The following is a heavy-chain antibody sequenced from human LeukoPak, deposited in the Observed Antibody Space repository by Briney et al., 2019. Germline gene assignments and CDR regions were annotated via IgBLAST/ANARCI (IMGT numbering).Heavy chain of an antibody. Sequence: GGSLRLSCAASGFTFSSYSMNWVRQAPGKGLEWVSSISSSSSYIYYADSVKGRFTISRDNAKNSLYLQMNSLRAEDTAVYYCARADTAMVLKNYYYYYGMDVWGQGTTVTVSS. V-gene: IGHV3-21*01. CDR2: ISSSSSYI. J-gene: IGHJ6*02. CDR1: GFTFSSYS. D-gene: IGHD5-18*01. CDR3: ARADTAMVLKNYYYYYGMDV.